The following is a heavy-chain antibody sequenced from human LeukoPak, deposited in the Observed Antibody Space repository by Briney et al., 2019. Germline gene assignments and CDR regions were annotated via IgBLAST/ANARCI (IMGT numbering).Heavy chain of an antibody. D-gene: IGHD6-19*01. J-gene: IGHJ2*01. CDR3: ANPLHSSGWFWYFDL. CDR2: IIPIFGTA. Sequence: SVKVSCKASGGTFSSYAISWVRQAPGQGLEWMGGIIPIFGTANYAQKFQGRVTITADESTNTAYMELSSLRSEDTAVYYCANPLHSSGWFWYFDLWGRGTLVTVSS. CDR1: GGTFSSYA. V-gene: IGHV1-69*13.